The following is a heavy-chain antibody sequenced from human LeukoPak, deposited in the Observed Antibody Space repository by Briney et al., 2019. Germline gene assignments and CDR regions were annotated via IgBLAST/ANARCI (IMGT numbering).Heavy chain of an antibody. CDR3: ASGHYDFWSGYYYYYGMDV. CDR2: INSDGSST. J-gene: IGHJ6*02. V-gene: IGHV3-74*01. Sequence: GGSLRLSCAASGFTFSSYWMHWVRHAPGKGLVWVSRINSDGSSTSYADSVKGRFTISRDNAKNTLYLQMNSLRAEDTAVYYCASGHYDFWSGYYYYYGMDVWGQGTTVTVSS. D-gene: IGHD3-3*01. CDR1: GFTFSSYW.